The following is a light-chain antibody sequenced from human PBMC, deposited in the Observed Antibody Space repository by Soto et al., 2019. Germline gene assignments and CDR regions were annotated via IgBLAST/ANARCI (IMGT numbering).Light chain of an antibody. J-gene: IGKJ4*01. CDR2: DAS. CDR3: HQRSKWPLT. CDR1: QSVYTS. V-gene: IGKV3-11*01. Sequence: EIVLTQSPATLSLSPGETDTLSCRASQSVYTSLAWYQQKPGQAPRLLIYDASNRATGIPARFSGSGSGTDFTLTVSSLEPADFALYYCHQRSKWPLTFGGGTKVEIK.